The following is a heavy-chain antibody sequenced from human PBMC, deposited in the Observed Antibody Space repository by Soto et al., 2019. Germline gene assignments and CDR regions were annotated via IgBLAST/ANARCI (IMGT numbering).Heavy chain of an antibody. V-gene: IGHV4-39*01. Sequence: PSETLSLTCTVSGGSISSSSYYWGWIRQPPGKGLEWIGSIYYSGSTYYNPSLKSRVTISVDTSKNQFSLKLSSVTAADTAVCYCARHLSSWSGQNRRSMTYFDYWGQGTLVTVSS. CDR2: IYYSGST. D-gene: IGHD3-22*01. CDR3: ARHLSSWSGQNRRSMTYFDY. CDR1: GGSISSSSYY. J-gene: IGHJ4*02.